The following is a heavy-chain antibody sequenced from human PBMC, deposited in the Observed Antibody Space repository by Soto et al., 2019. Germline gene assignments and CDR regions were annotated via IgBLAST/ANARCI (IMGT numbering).Heavy chain of an antibody. Sequence: QITLKESGPTLVKPTQTLTLTCTFSGFSLSTSGVGVGWIRQPPGKALEWLALIYWNDDKRYSPSLKSRLTITKDTSKNQVVLTMTNMDPVDTATYYCAHKLRITMVQGVIGWFDPWGQGTLVTVSS. CDR3: AHKLRITMVQGVIGWFDP. CDR2: IYWNDDK. V-gene: IGHV2-5*01. CDR1: GFSLSTSGVG. J-gene: IGHJ5*02. D-gene: IGHD3-10*01.